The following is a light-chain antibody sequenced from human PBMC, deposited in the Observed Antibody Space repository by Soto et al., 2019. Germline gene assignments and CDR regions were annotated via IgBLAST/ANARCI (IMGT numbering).Light chain of an antibody. V-gene: IGLV1-44*01. CDR2: STN. J-gene: IGLJ2*01. Sequence: QSVLTQPPSASATPGQRVTISCSESSSNIGSNAVHWYQQLPGTAPKLLIYSTNQRPSGVPDQFSGSKSATSASLAISGLRSEDEADYYCAAWDASLNAVIFGGGTKLTVL. CDR3: AAWDASLNAVI. CDR1: SSNIGSNA.